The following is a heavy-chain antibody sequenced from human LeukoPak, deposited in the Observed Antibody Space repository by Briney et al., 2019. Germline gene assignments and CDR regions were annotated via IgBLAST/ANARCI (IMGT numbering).Heavy chain of an antibody. CDR2: ISSSSSYI. CDR3: ARGGDFWSGYFYYFDY. D-gene: IGHD3-3*01. V-gene: IGHV3-21*01. J-gene: IGHJ4*02. Sequence: GGSLRLSCAASGFTFSSYSMNWVRQAPGKGLEWVSSISSSSSYIYYADSVKGRFTISRDNAKNSLYLQMNSLRAEDTAVYYCARGGDFWSGYFYYFDYWGQGTLVPVSS. CDR1: GFTFSSYS.